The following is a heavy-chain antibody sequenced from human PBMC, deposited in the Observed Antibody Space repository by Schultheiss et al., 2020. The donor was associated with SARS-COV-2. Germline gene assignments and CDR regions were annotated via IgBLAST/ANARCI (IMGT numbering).Heavy chain of an antibody. CDR1: GFTFSSYA. Sequence: GESLKISCAASGFTFSSYAMSWVRQAPGKGLEWVSAISGSGGSTYYADSVKGRFTISRDNSKNTLYLQMNSLRAEDTAVYYCAKLVLTSYAFDIWGQGTMVTVSS. J-gene: IGHJ3*02. CDR3: AKLVLTSYAFDI. V-gene: IGHV3-23*01. CDR2: ISGSGGST.